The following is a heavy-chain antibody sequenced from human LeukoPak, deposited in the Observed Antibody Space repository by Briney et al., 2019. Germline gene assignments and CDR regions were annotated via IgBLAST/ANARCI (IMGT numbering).Heavy chain of an antibody. D-gene: IGHD1-7*01. J-gene: IGHJ4*02. CDR2: IIPIFGTA. Sequence: SVKVSCKASGGTFSSYAISWVRQAPGQGLEWMGGIIPIFGTANYAQKFQGRVTITADKSTSTAYMELSSLRSEDTAVYYCASDNWNSRYLDYWGQGTLVTVSS. CDR3: ASDNWNSRYLDY. CDR1: GGTFSSYA. V-gene: IGHV1-69*06.